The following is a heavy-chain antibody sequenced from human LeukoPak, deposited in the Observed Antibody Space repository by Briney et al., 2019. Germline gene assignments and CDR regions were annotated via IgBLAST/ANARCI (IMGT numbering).Heavy chain of an antibody. J-gene: IGHJ4*02. D-gene: IGHD2-21*01. CDR2: ICYDGSNK. V-gene: IGHV3-33*06. CDR1: GFTFSSYA. CDR3: VKQWAKSICLCESNLDY. Sequence: GGSLRLSCAASGFTFSSYAMHWVRQAPGKGLEWVAVICYDGSNKYYADSVKGRFTISRDNSKNTLYLQMNSLRAEDTAVYYCVKQWAKSICLCESNLDYWGQGNLVTASS.